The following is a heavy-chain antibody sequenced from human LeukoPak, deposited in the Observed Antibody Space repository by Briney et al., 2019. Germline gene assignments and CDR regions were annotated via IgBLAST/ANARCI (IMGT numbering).Heavy chain of an antibody. J-gene: IGHJ4*02. CDR2: ISYDGNNK. CDR1: GFTFSTYA. D-gene: IGHD3-10*01. Sequence: GGSLRLSCAASGFTFSTYAMHWVRQAPGKGLEWVAVISYDGNNKYYADSVKGRFSISRDNSKNTLYVQMDSLRAEDRAVYYCASGPYGSGSYGGHYFDYWGQGTLVTVSS. CDR3: ASGPYGSGSYGGHYFDY. V-gene: IGHV3-30*04.